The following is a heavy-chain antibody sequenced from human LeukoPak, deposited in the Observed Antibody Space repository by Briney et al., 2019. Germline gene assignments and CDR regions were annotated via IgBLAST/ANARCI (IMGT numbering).Heavy chain of an antibody. CDR1: GGSISSSSYY. V-gene: IGHV4-39*07. CDR2: IYYSGST. Sequence: KPSETLSLTCTVSGGSISSSSYYWGWIRQPPGKGLEWIGSIYYSGSTYYNPSLKSRVTISVDTSKNQFSLKLSSVTAADTAVYYCARDISTVFDYWGQGTLVTVSS. J-gene: IGHJ4*02. CDR3: ARDISTVFDY. D-gene: IGHD4-17*01.